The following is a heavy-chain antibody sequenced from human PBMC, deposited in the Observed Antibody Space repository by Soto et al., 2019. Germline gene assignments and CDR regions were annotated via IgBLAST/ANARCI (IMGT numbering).Heavy chain of an antibody. V-gene: IGHV3-30*18. J-gene: IGHJ6*02. D-gene: IGHD5-18*01. CDR3: AKDLTVDTAMPYGMDV. Sequence: QVQLVESGGGVVQPGRSLRLSCAASGFTFSSYGMHWVRQAPGKGLEWVAVISYDGSNKYYADSVKGRFTISRDNSKNTLYLQMNSLRAEDTAVYYCAKDLTVDTAMPYGMDVWGQGTTVTVSS. CDR1: GFTFSSYG. CDR2: ISYDGSNK.